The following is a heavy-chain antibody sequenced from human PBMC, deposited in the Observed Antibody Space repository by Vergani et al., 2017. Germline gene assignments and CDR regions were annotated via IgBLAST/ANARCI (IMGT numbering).Heavy chain of an antibody. CDR2: ISGPGLST. D-gene: IGHD3-3*01. CDR3: AKQGGYDFWSGQYYFDF. CDR1: GFTFSNSA. V-gene: IGHV3-23*01. Sequence: EVHLLESGGGLVQSGGSLRLSCAASGFTFSNSAVSWVRQAPGRGLAWVSSISGPGLSTYYADSVKGRFSISRDNSKNTVFLQMNSLRAADTAVYYCAKQGGYDFWSGQYYFDFWGQGTLVTVSS. J-gene: IGHJ4*02.